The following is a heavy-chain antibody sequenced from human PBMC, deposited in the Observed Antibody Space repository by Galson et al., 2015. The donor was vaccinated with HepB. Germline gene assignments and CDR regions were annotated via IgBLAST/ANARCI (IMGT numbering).Heavy chain of an antibody. Sequence: SLRLSCAASGFTFDDYAMHWVRQAPGKGLEWVAVISYDGSNKYYADSVKGRFTISRDNSKNTLYLQMNSLRAEDTAVYYCAKADPANIPGAYWGQGTLVTVSS. J-gene: IGHJ4*02. D-gene: IGHD4-17*01. CDR1: GFTFDDYA. CDR2: ISYDGSNK. CDR3: AKADPANIPGAY. V-gene: IGHV3-30*18.